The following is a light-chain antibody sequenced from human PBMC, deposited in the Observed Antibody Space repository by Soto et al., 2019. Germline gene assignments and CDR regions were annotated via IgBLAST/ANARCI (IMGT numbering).Light chain of an antibody. CDR2: DAS. V-gene: IGKV1-5*01. CDR1: QSIGTW. CDR3: QQYSTYSWT. J-gene: IGKJ1*01. Sequence: DIQMTQSPSTLSASVGDRVTITCRASQSIGTWLAWYQQKPGKAPNLLIYDASTLQSGVPSRFSGSGSATEFTLTISSLQAEDVASYYCQQYSTYSWTFGQGTKVDIK.